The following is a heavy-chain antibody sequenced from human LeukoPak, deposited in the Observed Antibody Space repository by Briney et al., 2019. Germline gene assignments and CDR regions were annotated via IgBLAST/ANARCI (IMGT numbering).Heavy chain of an antibody. CDR2: ISYDGSNK. V-gene: IGHV3-30-3*01. CDR1: GFTFSSYA. J-gene: IGHJ4*02. CDR3: ARDTGFRTFDY. Sequence: GGSLRLSCAASGFTFSSYAMHWVRQAPGKGLEWVAVISYDGSNKYYADSVKGRFTISRDNSKNTLYLQMNSLRAEDTAVYYCARDTGFRTFDYWGQGTLVTVSS. D-gene: IGHD3/OR15-3a*01.